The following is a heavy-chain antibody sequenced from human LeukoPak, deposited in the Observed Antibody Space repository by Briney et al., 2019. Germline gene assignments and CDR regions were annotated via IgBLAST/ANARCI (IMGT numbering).Heavy chain of an antibody. D-gene: IGHD3-10*01. V-gene: IGHV3-21*01. Sequence: GGSLRLSCAASGFTFSSYSMNWVRQAPGKGLEWVSSISTSSSYIYYVDSVKGRFTISRDNAKNSLNLQMNSLRADDTAVYYCVRSNSNYGYVFDIWGQGTMVTVSS. J-gene: IGHJ3*02. CDR3: VRSNSNYGYVFDI. CDR2: ISTSSSYI. CDR1: GFTFSSYS.